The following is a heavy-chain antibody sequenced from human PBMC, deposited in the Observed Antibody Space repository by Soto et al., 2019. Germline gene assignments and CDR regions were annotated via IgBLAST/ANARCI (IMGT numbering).Heavy chain of an antibody. CDR1: GYTFTNYA. CDR3: ARASGWYLDY. J-gene: IGHJ4*02. D-gene: IGHD6-19*01. Sequence: QVHLVQSGAEVKKPGASVKVSCKASGYTFTNYAMHWVRQAPGHRLEWMGWINAGNGNTKYTQKFQGRVTLTRDTSANTAYMVLSSLRSEDTAVYYCARASGWYLDYWGQGTLLTVSS. CDR2: INAGNGNT. V-gene: IGHV1-3*01.